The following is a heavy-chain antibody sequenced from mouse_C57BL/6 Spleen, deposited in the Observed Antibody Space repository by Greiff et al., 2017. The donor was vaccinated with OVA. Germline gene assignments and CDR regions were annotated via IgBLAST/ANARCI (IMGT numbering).Heavy chain of an antibody. V-gene: IGHV14-4*01. Sequence: VQLQQSGAELVRPGASVKLSCTASGFNIKDDYMHWVKQRTEQGLEWIGWIDPENGDTEYASKFQGKATITADTSSNTAYLQLSSLTSEDTAVYYCTTIYYGNFYYFDYWGQGTTLTVSS. J-gene: IGHJ2*01. CDR2: IDPENGDT. CDR3: TTIYYGNFYYFDY. D-gene: IGHD2-1*01. CDR1: GFNIKDDY.